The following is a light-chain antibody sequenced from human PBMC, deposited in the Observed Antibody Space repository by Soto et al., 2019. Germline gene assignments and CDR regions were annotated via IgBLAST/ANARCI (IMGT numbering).Light chain of an antibody. Sequence: EIVLTQSPGTLSLSPGERATLSCRSSHSVSSNYLAWHQQKPGQAPRLLIYDVSSRATGIPDRFGGSGSGTAFTLTMSRLAPVDFAVYYWQHYGISPTLGQGTKVLIK. CDR3: QHYGISPT. V-gene: IGKV3-20*01. CDR1: HSVSSNY. J-gene: IGKJ1*01. CDR2: DVS.